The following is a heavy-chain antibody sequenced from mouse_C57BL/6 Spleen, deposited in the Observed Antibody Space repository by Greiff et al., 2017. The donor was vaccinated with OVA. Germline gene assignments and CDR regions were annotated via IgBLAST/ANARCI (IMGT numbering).Heavy chain of an antibody. CDR3: ARLFDYYGNYAMDY. CDR2: IYPGDGDT. V-gene: IGHV1-82*01. CDR1: GYAFSSSW. Sequence: VQLQQSGPELVKPGASVKISCKASGYAFSSSWMNWVKQRPGKGLEWIGRIYPGDGDTNYNGKFKGKATLTADKSSSTAYMQLSSLTSEDSAVYFCARLFDYYGNYAMDYWGQGTSVTVSS. J-gene: IGHJ4*01. D-gene: IGHD1-1*01.